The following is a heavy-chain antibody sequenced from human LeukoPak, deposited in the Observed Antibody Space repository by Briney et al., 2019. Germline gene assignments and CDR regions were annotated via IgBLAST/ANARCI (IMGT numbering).Heavy chain of an antibody. CDR1: GYTFTSYA. CDR2: LNAGNGNT. Sequence: GASVKVSCKASGYTFTSYAMHWVRQAPGQKLEWMGWLNAGNGNTKYSQKFQGRVTITRDTSASTAYMELSSLRSEDTAVYYCGSNSYGNEVDYWGQGTLVTVSS. CDR3: GSNSYGNEVDY. V-gene: IGHV1-3*01. D-gene: IGHD5-18*01. J-gene: IGHJ4*02.